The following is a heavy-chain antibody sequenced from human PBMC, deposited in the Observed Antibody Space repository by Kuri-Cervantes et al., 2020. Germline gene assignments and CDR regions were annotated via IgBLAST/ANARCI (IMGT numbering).Heavy chain of an antibody. CDR3: ARDMSPWHVYYYYMDV. D-gene: IGHD3-16*01. V-gene: IGHV3-48*04. CDR1: GFTFSSYW. Sequence: GGSLRLSCAASGFTFSSYWMSWVRQAPGKGLEWVSYISSSGSTIYYADSVKGRFTISRDNAKNSLYLQMNSLRAEDTAVYYCARDMSPWHVYYYYMDVWGKGTTVTVSS. CDR2: ISSSGSTI. J-gene: IGHJ6*03.